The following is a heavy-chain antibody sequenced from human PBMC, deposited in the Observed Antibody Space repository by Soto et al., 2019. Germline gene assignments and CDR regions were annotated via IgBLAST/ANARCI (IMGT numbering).Heavy chain of an antibody. Sequence: QVQLQESGPGLVKPSETLSLTCTVSGGSISSYYWSWIRQPPGKGLEWIGYIYYSGSTNYNPSLKSRVTISVDTSKNQFSLKLSSVTAADTAVYYCARAKATGAVRWGQGTLVTVSS. J-gene: IGHJ4*02. CDR2: IYYSGST. D-gene: IGHD1-26*01. V-gene: IGHV4-59*01. CDR3: ARAKATGAVR. CDR1: GGSISSYY.